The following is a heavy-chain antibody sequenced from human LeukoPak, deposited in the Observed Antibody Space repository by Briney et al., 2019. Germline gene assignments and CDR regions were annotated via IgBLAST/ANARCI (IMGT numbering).Heavy chain of an antibody. CDR1: GFTFSSYG. CDR3: AKGYSGYDSVDAFDI. D-gene: IGHD5-12*01. V-gene: IGHV3-30*02. J-gene: IGHJ3*02. Sequence: GGSLRLSCAASGFTFSSYGMHWVRQAPGKGLEWVAFIRYDGGNKYYADSVKGRFTISRDNSKNTLYLQMNSLRAEDTAVYYCAKGYSGYDSVDAFDIWGQGTMVTVSS. CDR2: IRYDGGNK.